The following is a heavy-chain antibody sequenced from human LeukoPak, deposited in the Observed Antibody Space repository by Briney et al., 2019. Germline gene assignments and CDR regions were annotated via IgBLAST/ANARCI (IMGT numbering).Heavy chain of an antibody. D-gene: IGHD6-19*01. CDR1: GGSISNYY. J-gene: IGHJ4*02. V-gene: IGHV4-59*01. Sequence: SETLSLTCTVSGGSISNYYWSWIRRPPGKGLEWIGYTYHSGSTTYNPSLKSRVTISVDTSKNQFSLKLTSVTAADTAVYYCARDGSGIFDYWGQGTLVTV. CDR3: ARDGSGIFDY. CDR2: TYHSGST.